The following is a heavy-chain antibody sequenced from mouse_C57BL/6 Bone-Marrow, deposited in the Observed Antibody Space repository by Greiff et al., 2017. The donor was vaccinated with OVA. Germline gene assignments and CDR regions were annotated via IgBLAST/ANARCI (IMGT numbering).Heavy chain of an antibody. CDR2: IYPRSGNT. CDR3: ARWGYYYGSSYRGWYFDV. Sequence: QVHVKQSGAELARPGASVKLSCKASGYTFTSYGISWVKQRTGQGLEWIGEIYPRSGNTYYNEKFKGKATLTADKSSSTAYMELRSLTSEDSAVYFCARWGYYYGSSYRGWYFDVWGTGTTVTVSS. D-gene: IGHD1-1*01. V-gene: IGHV1-81*01. CDR1: GYTFTSYG. J-gene: IGHJ1*03.